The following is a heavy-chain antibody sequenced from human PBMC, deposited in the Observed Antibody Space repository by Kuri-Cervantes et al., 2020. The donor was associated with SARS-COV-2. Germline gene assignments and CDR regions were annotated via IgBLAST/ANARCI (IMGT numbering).Heavy chain of an antibody. CDR2: INHSGST. J-gene: IGHJ6*02. D-gene: IGHD6-6*01. CDR3: ARVLGAARPRYYGMDV. CDR1: GGSISSYY. V-gene: IGHV4-34*01. Sequence: GSLRLSCTVSGGSISSYYWSWIRQPPGKGLEWIGEINHSGSTNYNPSFKSRVTISVDTSRNQFSLKLSSVTAADTAVYYCARVLGAARPRYYGMDVWGQGATVTISS.